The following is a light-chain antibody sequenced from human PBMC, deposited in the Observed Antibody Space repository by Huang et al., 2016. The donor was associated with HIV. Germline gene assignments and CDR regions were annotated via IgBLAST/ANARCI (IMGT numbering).Light chain of an antibody. J-gene: IGKJ2*02. CDR1: QSLLHSDGKTY. CDR3: MQSTHLRT. V-gene: IGKV2-29*02. Sequence: IVMTQTPLSLSVTPGQPATISCKSNQSLLHSDGKTYLYWYLQRPGQSPPLLIYDVASRFSGVPDRFSGSGSGTDFTLKISRVEAGDVGIYYCMQSTHLRTFGQGTKLEIK. CDR2: DVA.